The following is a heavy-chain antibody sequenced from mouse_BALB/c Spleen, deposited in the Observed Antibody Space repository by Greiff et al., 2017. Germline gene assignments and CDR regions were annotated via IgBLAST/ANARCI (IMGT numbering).Heavy chain of an antibody. V-gene: IGHV1-63*02. CDR3: ARSSLDFDY. J-gene: IGHJ2*01. Sequence: VQVVESGAELVRPGTSVKISCKASGYTFTNYWLGWVKQRPGHGLEWIGDIYPGGGYTNYNEKFKGKATLTADTSSSTAYMQLSSLTSEDSAVYFCARSSLDFDYWGQGTTLTVSS. CDR2: IYPGGGYT. CDR1: GYTFTNYW.